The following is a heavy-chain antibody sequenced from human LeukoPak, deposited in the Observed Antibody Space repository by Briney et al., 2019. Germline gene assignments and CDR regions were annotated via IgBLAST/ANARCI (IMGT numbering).Heavy chain of an antibody. J-gene: IGHJ5*02. Sequence: GGSLRLSCAASGFTFSGSAMPWVRQASGKGLEWVGRIRSKANSYATAYAASVKGRFTISRDDSKNTAYLQMNSLRAEDTAVYFCAKAAVGFWVDAWGQGSQVTVSS. D-gene: IGHD2-15*01. CDR3: AKAAVGFWVDA. CDR1: GFTFSGSA. CDR2: IRSKANSYAT. V-gene: IGHV3-73*01.